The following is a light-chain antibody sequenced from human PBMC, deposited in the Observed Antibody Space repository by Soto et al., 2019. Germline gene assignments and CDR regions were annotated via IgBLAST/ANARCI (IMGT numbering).Light chain of an antibody. CDR1: QDIINY. CDR3: QQYSNLIT. CDR2: DAS. Sequence: IHMNHSTSSLSASLGYIVTITCQSSQDIINYLNWHQQKLGKAPKLLIYDASNLETGVPSRFSGSGSGTDFTFTISRLQPEDIATYYCQQYSNLITFGHRTRLEIK. J-gene: IGKJ5*01. V-gene: IGKV1-33*01.